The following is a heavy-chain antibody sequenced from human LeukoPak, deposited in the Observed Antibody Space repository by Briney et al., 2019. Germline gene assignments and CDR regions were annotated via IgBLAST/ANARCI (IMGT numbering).Heavy chain of an antibody. V-gene: IGHV3-30*04. CDR3: ARLKAVAGPHYYFDY. D-gene: IGHD6-19*01. Sequence: GRSLRLSCGASGFTFSSYAVHWVRQAPGKGLEWVAVISYDGSNKDYADSVKGRFTISRDDSKNTLFLQMNSLRIDDTAVYYCARLKAVAGPHYYFDYWGQGTLVTVSS. J-gene: IGHJ4*02. CDR1: GFTFSSYA. CDR2: ISYDGSNK.